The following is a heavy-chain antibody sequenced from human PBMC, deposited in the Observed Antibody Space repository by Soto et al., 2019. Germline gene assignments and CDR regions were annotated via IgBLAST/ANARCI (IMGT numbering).Heavy chain of an antibody. D-gene: IGHD3-3*01. CDR1: GYTFTSYD. Sequence: QVQLVQSGAEVKKPGASVKVSCKASGYTFTSYDINWVRQAPGQGLEWMGRISAYNGHTNYAQSLQGRVTMTTDTATITAYMELRSLRSDDTAVYYCARIQYYDLWSGSDYFSNHGMDVWGQGTTVTVSS. V-gene: IGHV1-18*01. J-gene: IGHJ6*02. CDR3: ARIQYYDLWSGSDYFSNHGMDV. CDR2: ISAYNGHT.